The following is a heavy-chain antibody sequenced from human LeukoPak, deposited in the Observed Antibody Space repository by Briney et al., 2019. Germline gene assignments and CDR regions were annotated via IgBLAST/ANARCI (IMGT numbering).Heavy chain of an antibody. Sequence: SETLSLTCAVYGGSFSGYYWSWIRQPPGKGLEWIGEINHSGSTNYNPSLKSRVTISVDTSKNQFSLKLSSVTAADTAVYYCARDLVDTPGAFDIWGQGTMVTVSS. D-gene: IGHD2-15*01. CDR3: ARDLVDTPGAFDI. J-gene: IGHJ3*02. V-gene: IGHV4-34*01. CDR2: INHSGST. CDR1: GGSFSGYY.